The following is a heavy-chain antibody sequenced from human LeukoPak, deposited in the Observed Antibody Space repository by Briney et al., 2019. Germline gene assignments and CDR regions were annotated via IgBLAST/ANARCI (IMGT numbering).Heavy chain of an antibody. D-gene: IGHD2-2*01. CDR2: IYYSGST. J-gene: IGHJ5*02. V-gene: IGHV4-39*07. Sequence: SETLSLTCTVSGGSISSSSYYWGWIRQPPGKGLKWIGSIYYSGSTYYNPSLKSRDTISVDTSKNQFSLKLSSVTAADTAVYYCARDRKYQLLGFDPWGQGTLVTVSS. CDR1: GGSISSSSYY. CDR3: ARDRKYQLLGFDP.